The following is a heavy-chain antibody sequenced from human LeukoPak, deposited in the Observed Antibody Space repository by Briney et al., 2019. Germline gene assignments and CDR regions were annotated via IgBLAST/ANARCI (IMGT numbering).Heavy chain of an antibody. Sequence: GGSLRLSCAVSGFTFSSYEMNWVRQAPGKGLEWVSYISSSGRTIYYADSVKGRFTISRDSAKSSLDLQMNSLRVEDTAVYYCARRAIAEGFDYWGQGILVTVSS. V-gene: IGHV3-48*03. CDR2: ISSSGRTI. CDR3: ARRAIAEGFDY. D-gene: IGHD6-13*01. J-gene: IGHJ4*02. CDR1: GFTFSSYE.